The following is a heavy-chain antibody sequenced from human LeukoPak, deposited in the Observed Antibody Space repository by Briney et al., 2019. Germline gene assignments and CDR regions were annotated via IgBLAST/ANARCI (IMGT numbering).Heavy chain of an antibody. D-gene: IGHD6-13*01. Sequence: ASVKVSCKASGYTFTDYYIYWVRQAPGQGLEWMGWTNPKNGGTNYAQKFQGRVTMTSDTSISTAYMDLNSLKSDDTAVYYCARRVTAASRFDYWGQGTLVTVSS. J-gene: IGHJ4*02. CDR3: ARRVTAASRFDY. V-gene: IGHV1-2*02. CDR2: TNPKNGGT. CDR1: GYTFTDYY.